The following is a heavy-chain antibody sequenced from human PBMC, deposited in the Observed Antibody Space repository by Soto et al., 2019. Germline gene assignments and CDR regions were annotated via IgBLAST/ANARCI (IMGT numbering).Heavy chain of an antibody. CDR1: GDSISSGGYS. V-gene: IGHV4-30-2*01. CDR2: IYHSGGT. J-gene: IGHJ4*02. D-gene: IGHD3-22*01. Sequence: QLQLQESGSGLVKPSQTLSLTCAVSGDSISSGGYSWNWIRQPPGKGLEWMGYIYHSGGTDYNPSLKSRVTIKVDSSNNQFSLKLSSVTAADTAVYYCARDSRSGYYLDYWGQGTLVTVSS. CDR3: ARDSRSGYYLDY.